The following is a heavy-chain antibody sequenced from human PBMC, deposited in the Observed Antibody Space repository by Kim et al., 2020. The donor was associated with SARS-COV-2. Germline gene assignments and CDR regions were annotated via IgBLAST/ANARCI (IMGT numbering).Heavy chain of an antibody. V-gene: IGHV3-30*04. J-gene: IGHJ6*02. Sequence: GGSLRLSCAASGFTFSSYAMHWVRQAPGKGLEWVAVISYDGSNKYYADSVKGRFTISRDNSKNTLYLQMNSLRAEDTAVYYCAREGIGGGYYGDYYYYGMDVWGQGTTVTVSS. CDR3: AREGIGGGYYGDYYYYGMDV. D-gene: IGHD1-26*01. CDR2: ISYDGSNK. CDR1: GFTFSSYA.